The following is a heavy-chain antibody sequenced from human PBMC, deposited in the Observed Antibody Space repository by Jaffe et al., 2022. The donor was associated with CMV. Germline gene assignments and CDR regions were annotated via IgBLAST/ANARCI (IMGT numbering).Heavy chain of an antibody. CDR2: INHSGST. D-gene: IGHD6-25*01. J-gene: IGHJ4*02. V-gene: IGHV4-34*01. CDR3: ARSGSGRYFGY. CDR1: GGSFSGYY. Sequence: QVQLQQWGAGLLKPSETLSLTCAVYGGSFSGYYWSWIRQPPGKGLEWIGEINHSGSTNYNPSLKSRVTISVDTSKNQFSLKLSSVTAADTAVYYCARSGSGRYFGYWGQGTLVTVSS.